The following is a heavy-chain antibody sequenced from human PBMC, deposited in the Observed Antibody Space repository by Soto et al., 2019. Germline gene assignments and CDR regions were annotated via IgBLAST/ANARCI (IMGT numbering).Heavy chain of an antibody. CDR1: GFTFRSYA. CDR2: ISYDGSNK. CDR3: ARLGYCISTSCYDFDY. Sequence: GGSLRLSCAASGFTFRSYALHWVRQAPGKGLEWVAVISYDGSNKYYADSVKGRFTISRDNSKNTLYLQMNSLRAEDTAVYYCARLGYCISTSCYDFDYWGQGTLVTVSS. V-gene: IGHV3-30*04. J-gene: IGHJ4*02. D-gene: IGHD2-2*01.